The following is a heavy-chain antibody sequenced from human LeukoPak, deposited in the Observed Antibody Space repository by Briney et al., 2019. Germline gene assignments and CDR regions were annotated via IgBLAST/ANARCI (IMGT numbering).Heavy chain of an antibody. V-gene: IGHV1-2*02. D-gene: IGHD6-13*01. CDR3: ARDGIYSRNFDAFDI. J-gene: IGHJ3*02. CDR2: INPNSGGT. Sequence: VKVSCKASGYTFTAYYMHWVRQAPGQGPEWMGWINPNSGGTDYAQKFQGRVTMTRDTSISTAYMELSSLTSDDTAVYYCARDGIYSRNFDAFDIWGQGTIVTVPS. CDR1: GYTFTAYY.